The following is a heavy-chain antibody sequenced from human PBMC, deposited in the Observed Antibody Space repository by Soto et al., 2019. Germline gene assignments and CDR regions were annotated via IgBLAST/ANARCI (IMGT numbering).Heavy chain of an antibody. CDR2: MNPNSGNT. CDR1: GYTFTSYD. CDR3: ASPGGYNGYDPGNAAFDI. D-gene: IGHD5-12*01. V-gene: IGHV1-8*01. Sequence: GASVKVSCKASGYTFTSYDINWVRQATGQGLEWMGWMNPNSGNTGYAQKFQGRVTMTRNTSISTAYMELSSLRSEDTAVYYCASPGGYNGYDPGNAAFDIWSQGTMVTVSS. J-gene: IGHJ3*02.